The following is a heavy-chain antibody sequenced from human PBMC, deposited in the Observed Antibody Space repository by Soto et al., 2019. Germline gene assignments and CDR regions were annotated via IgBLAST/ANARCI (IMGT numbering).Heavy chain of an antibody. V-gene: IGHV1-2*02. CDR2: INPNSGGT. J-gene: IGHJ5*02. CDR3: AREGYYGSGSYYSIDWFDP. D-gene: IGHD3-10*01. CDR1: GYTFTGYY. Sequence: EASVKVSCKASGYTFTGYYMHWVRQAPGQGLEWMGWINPNSGGTNYAQKFQGRVTMTRDTSISTAYMELSRLRSDDTAVYYCAREGYYGSGSYYSIDWFDPWGQGTLVTVSS.